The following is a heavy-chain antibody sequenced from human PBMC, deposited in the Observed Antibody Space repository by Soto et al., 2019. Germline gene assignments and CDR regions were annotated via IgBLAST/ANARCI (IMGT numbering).Heavy chain of an antibody. V-gene: IGHV5-51*01. CDR1: GYSFFGYW. CDR3: VVQPKLRWVNF. Sequence: SLKISCKGSGYSFFGYWIGWVRPMPGKGLEWMGIIYPDDSDTRYSPPFQGHVTISADXXXXTXYXQXSXXXASDXAMYFCVVQPKLRWVNFWGQGTQVTVSS. CDR2: IYPDDSDT. J-gene: IGHJ4*02. D-gene: IGHD5-18*01.